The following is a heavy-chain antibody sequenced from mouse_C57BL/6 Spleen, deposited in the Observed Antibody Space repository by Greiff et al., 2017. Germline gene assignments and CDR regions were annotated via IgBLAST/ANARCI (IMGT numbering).Heavy chain of an antibody. Sequence: EVKLQESGPGMVKPSQSLSLTCTVTGYSITSGYDWHWIRHFPGNKLEWMGYISYSGSTNYNPSLKSRISITHDTSKNHFFLKLNSVTTEDTATYYCARGNYYGSSSAWFAYWGQGTLVTVAA. CDR1: GYSITSGYD. CDR3: ARGNYYGSSSAWFAY. J-gene: IGHJ3*01. D-gene: IGHD1-1*01. V-gene: IGHV3-1*01. CDR2: ISYSGST.